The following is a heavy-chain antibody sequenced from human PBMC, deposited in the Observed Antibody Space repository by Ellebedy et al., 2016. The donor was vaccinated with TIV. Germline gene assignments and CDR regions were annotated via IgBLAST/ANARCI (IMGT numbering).Heavy chain of an antibody. J-gene: IGHJ4*02. CDR1: GFTFSRFW. Sequence: PGGSLRLSCAASGFTFSRFWMTWVRQAPGKGLEWVANINEDGSEKYYADSVRGRFTISRDIAKKSVYLQMNSLSVEDTALYYCARVSLFLTGYHMGAFDRWGQGAPVTVSP. CDR2: INEDGSEK. D-gene: IGHD3-9*01. CDR3: ARVSLFLTGYHMGAFDR. V-gene: IGHV3-7*01.